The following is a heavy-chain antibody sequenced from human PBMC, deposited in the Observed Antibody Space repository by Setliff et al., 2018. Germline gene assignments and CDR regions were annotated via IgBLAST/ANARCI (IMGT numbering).Heavy chain of an antibody. V-gene: IGHV1-3*01. D-gene: IGHD3-10*01. J-gene: IGHJ4*02. CDR3: ARDRYGSGSYLGPPNDY. Sequence: ASVKVSCKASGYTFTSYAMHWVRQAPGQRLEWMGWINAGNGNTKYSQEFQGRVTITRDTSASTAYMELSSLRSEDTAVYYCARDRYGSGSYLGPPNDYWGQGTLVTVS. CDR2: INAGNGNT. CDR1: GYTFTSYA.